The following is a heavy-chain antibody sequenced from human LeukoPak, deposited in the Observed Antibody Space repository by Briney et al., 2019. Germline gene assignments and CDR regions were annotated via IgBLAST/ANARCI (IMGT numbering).Heavy chain of an antibody. CDR2: INPNSGGT. V-gene: IGHV1-2*04. CDR3: ARLAGLRWNWFDP. D-gene: IGHD4-23*01. Sequence: ASVKVSCKASGYTFTGYYMHWVRQAPGQGLEWMGWINPNSGGTNYAQKFQGWVTMTRDTSISTAYMELSRLRSDDTAVYYCARLAGLRWNWFDPWGQGTLVTVSS. CDR1: GYTFTGYY. J-gene: IGHJ5*02.